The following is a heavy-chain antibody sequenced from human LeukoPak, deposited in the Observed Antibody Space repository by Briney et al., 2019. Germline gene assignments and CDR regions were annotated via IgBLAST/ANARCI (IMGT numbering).Heavy chain of an antibody. CDR2: INHSGST. V-gene: IGHV4-34*01. CDR1: GGSFSGYY. CDR3: ARVPIWSGYFRKYYFDY. D-gene: IGHD3-3*01. Sequence: PSETLSLTCAVYGGSFSGYYWSWVRQPPGKGLEWIGEINHSGSTNYNPSLKSRVTISVDTSKNQFSLKLSSVTAADTAVYYCARVPIWSGYFRKYYFDYWGQGTLVTVSS. J-gene: IGHJ4*02.